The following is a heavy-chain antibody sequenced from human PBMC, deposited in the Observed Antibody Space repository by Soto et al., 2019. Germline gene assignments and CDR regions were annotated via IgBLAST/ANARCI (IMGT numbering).Heavy chain of an antibody. Sequence: PSETLSLTCTVSGGSISSSSYYWGWIRQPPGKGLEWIGSIYYSGSTYYNPSLKSRVTISVDTSKNQFSLKLSSVTAADTAVYYCARHLWFGEFWVNWFDPWGQGTLVT. J-gene: IGHJ5*02. CDR3: ARHLWFGEFWVNWFDP. D-gene: IGHD3-10*01. CDR1: GGSISSSSYY. V-gene: IGHV4-39*01. CDR2: IYYSGST.